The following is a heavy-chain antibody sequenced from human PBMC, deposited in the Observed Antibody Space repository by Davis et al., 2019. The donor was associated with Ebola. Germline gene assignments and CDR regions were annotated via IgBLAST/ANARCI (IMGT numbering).Heavy chain of an antibody. CDR3: ARDSPGVAASFDY. V-gene: IGHV3-23*01. CDR2: ISGSGGST. CDR1: GFTFGDYA. D-gene: IGHD6-13*01. J-gene: IGHJ4*02. Sequence: GGSLRLSCTASGFTFGDYAMSWFRQAPGKGLEWVSAISGSGGSTYYADSVKGRFTISRDNSKNSLYLQMNSLRDEDTAVYYCARDSPGVAASFDYWGQGTLVTVSS.